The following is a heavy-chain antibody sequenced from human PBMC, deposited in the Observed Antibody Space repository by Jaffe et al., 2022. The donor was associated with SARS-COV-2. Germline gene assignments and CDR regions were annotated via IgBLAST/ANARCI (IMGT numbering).Heavy chain of an antibody. V-gene: IGHV4-59*01. J-gene: IGHJ4*02. D-gene: IGHD2-15*01. CDR3: ARGGGPGYCSGGSCTKNFDY. Sequence: QVQLQESGPGLVKPSETLSLTCTVSGGSISSYYWSWIRQPPGKGLEWIGYIYYSGSTNYNPSLKSRVTISVDTSKNQFSLKLSSVTAADTAVYYCARGGGPGYCSGGSCTKNFDYWGQGTLVTVSS. CDR1: GGSISSYY. CDR2: IYYSGST.